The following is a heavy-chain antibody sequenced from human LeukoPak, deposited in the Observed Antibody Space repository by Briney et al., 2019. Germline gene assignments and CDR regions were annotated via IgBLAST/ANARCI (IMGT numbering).Heavy chain of an antibody. J-gene: IGHJ5*02. Sequence: GGSLRLSCAASGFTFSSYSMNWVRQAPGKGLEWVSSISSSSSYIYYADSVKGRFTISRDNAKNSLYLQMISLRAEDTAVYYCARDRSDGDYDFWSGYYPGWFDPWGQGTLVTVSS. V-gene: IGHV3-21*01. D-gene: IGHD3-3*01. CDR1: GFTFSSYS. CDR2: ISSSSSYI. CDR3: ARDRSDGDYDFWSGYYPGWFDP.